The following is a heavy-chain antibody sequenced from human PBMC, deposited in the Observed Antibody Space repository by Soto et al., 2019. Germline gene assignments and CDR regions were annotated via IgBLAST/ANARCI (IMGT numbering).Heavy chain of an antibody. Sequence: EVQLVEAGGGLVQPGGSLRLSCAAPPFIFRTYWMTWVRQAQGKGLEWVANIKRDGSETHHADSVKGRFTISRDNAKNALDLQMNSLRVEDTAVYYCVGDGNNWNDFDYWGQGTLVTVSS. D-gene: IGHD1-20*01. CDR2: IKRDGSET. CDR3: VGDGNNWNDFDY. V-gene: IGHV3-7*01. CDR1: PFIFRTYW. J-gene: IGHJ4*02.